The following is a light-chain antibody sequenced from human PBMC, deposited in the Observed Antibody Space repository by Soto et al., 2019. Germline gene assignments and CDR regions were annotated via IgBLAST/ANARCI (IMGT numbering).Light chain of an antibody. CDR2: DVT. V-gene: IGLV2-14*03. CDR1: SSDIGAYNY. CDR3: CSYKSSSTLYV. Sequence: QSVLTQPASVSGSHGQSITISCTGTSSDIGAYNYVSWYQQHPGKAPKLIIYDVTNRPAGISSRFSASKSGNTASLTISVLQAEDEADYYCCSYKSSSTLYVFGTGTKVTVL. J-gene: IGLJ1*01.